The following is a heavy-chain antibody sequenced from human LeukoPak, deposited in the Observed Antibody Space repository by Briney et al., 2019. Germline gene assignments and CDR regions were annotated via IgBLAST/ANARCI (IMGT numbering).Heavy chain of an antibody. CDR3: ARKYSSSWAFFDY. CDR2: IIPIFGTA. Sequence: SVKVSCEASGGTFSSYAISWVRQAPGQGLEWMGGIIPIFGTANYAQKFQDRVTITTDESTSTAYMELSSLRSEDTAVYYCARKYSSSWAFFDYWGQGTLVTVSS. D-gene: IGHD6-13*01. V-gene: IGHV1-69*05. CDR1: GGTFSSYA. J-gene: IGHJ4*02.